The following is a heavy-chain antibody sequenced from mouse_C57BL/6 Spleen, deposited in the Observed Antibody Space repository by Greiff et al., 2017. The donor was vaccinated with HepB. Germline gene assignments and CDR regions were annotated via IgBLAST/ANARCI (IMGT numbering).Heavy chain of an antibody. D-gene: IGHD2-10*02. V-gene: IGHV1-20*01. CDR3: ARHRCMGDYFDY. Sequence: EVQLQQSGPELVKPGDSVKISCKASGYSFTGYFMNWVMQSHGKSLEWIGRINPYNGDTFYNQKFKGKATLTVDKSSSPAHMELRSLTSEDSAVYYGARHRCMGDYFDYWGQGTTLTVAS. J-gene: IGHJ2*01. CDR1: GYSFTGYF. CDR2: INPYNGDT.